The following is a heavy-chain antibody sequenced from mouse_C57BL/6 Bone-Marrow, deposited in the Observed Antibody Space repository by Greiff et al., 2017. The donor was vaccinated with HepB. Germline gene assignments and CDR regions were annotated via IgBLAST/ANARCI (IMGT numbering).Heavy chain of an antibody. J-gene: IGHJ3*02. V-gene: IGHV14-4*01. D-gene: IGHD2-2*01. CDR2: IDPENGDT. Sequence: DVQLQESGAELVRPGASVKLSCTASGFNIKDDYMHWVKQRPEQGLEWIGWIDPENGDTEYASKFQGKATITADTSANTAYLQLSSLTSEDTAVYYCTTGVTTGWGQGTLVTVSA. CDR1: GFNIKDDY. CDR3: TTGVTTG.